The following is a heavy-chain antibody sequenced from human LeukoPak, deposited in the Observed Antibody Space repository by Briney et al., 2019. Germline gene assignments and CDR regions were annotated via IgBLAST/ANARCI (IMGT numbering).Heavy chain of an antibody. D-gene: IGHD3-16*01. CDR1: QFSFSNNW. CDR2: IKQDGSDK. J-gene: IGHJ4*02. V-gene: IGHV3-7*01. Sequence: GGSLRLSCVASQFSFSNNWMSWVRQAPGKGLELVANIKQDGSDKYYADSVKGRFTISRDNSKNTLYLQMNSLRAEDTAVYYCAKDHYGTFDYWGQGTLVTVSS. CDR3: AKDHYGTFDY.